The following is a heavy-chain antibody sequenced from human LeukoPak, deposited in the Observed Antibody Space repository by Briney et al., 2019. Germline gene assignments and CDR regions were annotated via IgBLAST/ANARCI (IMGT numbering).Heavy chain of an antibody. D-gene: IGHD4-17*01. J-gene: IGHJ4*02. CDR1: GFTFSNYY. V-gene: IGHV3-7*01. CDR3: ASHGVFTFNY. CDR2: IRQDGSEK. Sequence: GGSLRLSCAASGFTFSNYYMSWVRQAPGKGLEWVANIRQDGSEKSYVDSVRGRFTISRDNAKNSLDLQMNTLGAEDTAVYYCASHGVFTFNYWGQGALVTVSS.